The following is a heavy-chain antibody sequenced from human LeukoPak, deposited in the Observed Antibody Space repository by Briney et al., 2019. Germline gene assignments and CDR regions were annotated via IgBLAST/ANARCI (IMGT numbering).Heavy chain of an antibody. V-gene: IGHV3-21*01. J-gene: IGHJ6*02. CDR2: ISSSSSYI. Sequence: PGGSLRLSCAASGFTFSSYSMNWVRQAPGKGLEWVSSISSSSSYIYYADSVKGRFTISRDNAKNSLYLQMNSLRAEDTAVYYCARDLSGSYSGGMDVWGQGTTVTVSS. CDR1: GFTFSSYS. D-gene: IGHD1-26*01. CDR3: ARDLSGSYSGGMDV.